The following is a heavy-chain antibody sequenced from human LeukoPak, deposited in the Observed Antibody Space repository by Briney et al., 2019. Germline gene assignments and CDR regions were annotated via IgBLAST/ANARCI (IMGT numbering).Heavy chain of an antibody. Sequence: SETLSLTCTVSGYSISSGTYSWGWIRQPPGKWLEWIGSIYYTGSTYYNPSLKSRVTISVHTSENQFSLKLSSVTAADTAVYYCARGVAPWYYDSSGYYFDYWGQGTLVTVSS. D-gene: IGHD3-22*01. CDR3: ARGVAPWYYDSSGYYFDY. CDR1: GYSISSGTYS. V-gene: IGHV4-39*07. CDR2: IYYTGST. J-gene: IGHJ4*02.